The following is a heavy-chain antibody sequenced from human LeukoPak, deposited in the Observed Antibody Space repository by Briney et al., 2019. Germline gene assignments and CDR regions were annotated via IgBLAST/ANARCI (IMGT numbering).Heavy chain of an antibody. J-gene: IGHJ4*02. D-gene: IGHD6-13*01. Sequence: GASVKVSCKASGYTFTSYGISRVRQAPGQGLEWMGWISAYNGNTNYAQKLQGRVTMTTDTSTSTAYMELRSLRSDDTAVYYCARDPYSSSWPIFDYWGQGTLVTVSS. V-gene: IGHV1-18*01. CDR2: ISAYNGNT. CDR1: GYTFTSYG. CDR3: ARDPYSSSWPIFDY.